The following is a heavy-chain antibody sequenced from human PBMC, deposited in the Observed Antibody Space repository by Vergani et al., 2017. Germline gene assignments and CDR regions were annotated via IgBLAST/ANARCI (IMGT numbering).Heavy chain of an antibody. Sequence: QVQLQESGPGLVKPSETLSLTCAVYGGSFSGYYWSWIRQPPGKGLEWIGEINHSGSTNYNPSLKSRVTISVDTSKNQFSLKLSSVTAADTAVYYCAREYSSSFDYWGQGTLVTVSS. CDR3: AREYSSSFDY. D-gene: IGHD2-2*01. J-gene: IGHJ4*02. CDR2: INHSGST. CDR1: GGSFSGYY. V-gene: IGHV4-34*01.